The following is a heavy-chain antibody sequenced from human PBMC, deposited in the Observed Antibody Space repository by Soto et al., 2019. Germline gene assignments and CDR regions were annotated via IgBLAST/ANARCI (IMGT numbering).Heavy chain of an antibody. J-gene: IGHJ4*02. CDR3: ARQIYDSDTGPNFQYYFDS. CDR1: GYSFTSYW. D-gene: IGHD3-22*01. Sequence: GESLKISCKGSGYSFTSYWIGWARQMPGKGLEWMGIIYPGDSDTSYSPSFRGHVTISVTKSITTAFLQWSSLRASDTAMYYCARQIYDSDTGPNFQYYFDSWGQGTPVTVSS. V-gene: IGHV5-51*01. CDR2: IYPGDSDT.